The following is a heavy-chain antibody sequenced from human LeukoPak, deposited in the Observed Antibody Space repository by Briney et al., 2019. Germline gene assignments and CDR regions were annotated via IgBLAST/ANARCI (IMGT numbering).Heavy chain of an antibody. Sequence: ASVKVSCKASGGTFSSYAISWVRQAPGQGLEWMGIINPSGGSTSYAQKFQGRVTMTRDTSTSTVYMELSSLRSEDTAVYYCAIAHPFRLKPGHYYYYGMDVWGQGTTVTVSS. CDR1: GGTFSSYA. V-gene: IGHV1-46*01. CDR2: INPSGGST. D-gene: IGHD1-14*01. J-gene: IGHJ6*02. CDR3: AIAHPFRLKPGHYYYYGMDV.